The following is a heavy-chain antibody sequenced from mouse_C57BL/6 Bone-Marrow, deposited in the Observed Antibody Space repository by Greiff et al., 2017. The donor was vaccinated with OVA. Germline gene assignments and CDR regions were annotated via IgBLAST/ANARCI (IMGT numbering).Heavy chain of an antibody. D-gene: IGHD1-1*01. CDR3: ARQGVTTVVDFDY. CDR2: IYPRDGST. V-gene: IGHV1-85*01. Sequence: QVQLKQSGPELVKPGASVKLSCKASGYTFTSYDINWVKQRPGQGLEWIGWIYPRDGSTKYNEKFKGKATLTVDTSSSTAYMELHSLTSEDSAVYFGARQGVTTVVDFDYWGQGTTLTVSS. CDR1: GYTFTSYD. J-gene: IGHJ2*01.